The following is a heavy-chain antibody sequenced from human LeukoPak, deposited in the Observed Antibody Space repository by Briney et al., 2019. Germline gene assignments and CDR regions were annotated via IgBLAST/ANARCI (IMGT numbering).Heavy chain of an antibody. CDR1: GFTFSDYY. V-gene: IGHV3-48*04. D-gene: IGHD6-13*01. J-gene: IGHJ4*01. Sequence: PGGSLRLSCVASGFTFSDYYMNWVRQAPGRGREGVSYITSSSSTIYYADSVKGRFTISRDNAKNSLSLQMNSLRAEDTAVYYCAFPWGSSWFYSDCWGQGTLVTVSS. CDR3: AFPWGSSWFYSDC. CDR2: ITSSSSTI.